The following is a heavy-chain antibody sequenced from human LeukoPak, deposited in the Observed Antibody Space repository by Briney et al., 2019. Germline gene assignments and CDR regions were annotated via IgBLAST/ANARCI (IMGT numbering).Heavy chain of an antibody. CDR2: VHPNGGNT. J-gene: IGHJ5*02. V-gene: IGHV1-8*01. Sequence: ASVTVSCKTSGYPFTTWEINWVRQAAGQGLEWMGWVHPNGGNTAYAQKFQGRVAMTRDTSISTAYMELSGLTSDDTAVYFCARGPRNDPWGQGTLVTVSS. CDR1: GYPFTTWE. D-gene: IGHD1-14*01. CDR3: ARGPRNDP.